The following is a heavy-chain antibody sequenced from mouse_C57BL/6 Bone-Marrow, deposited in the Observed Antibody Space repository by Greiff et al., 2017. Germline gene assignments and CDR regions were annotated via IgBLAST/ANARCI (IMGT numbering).Heavy chain of an antibody. J-gene: IGHJ3*01. CDR2: IHPNSGST. D-gene: IGHD2-3*01. CDR3: ARSMMVKRFAY. CDR1: GYTFTSYW. Sequence: VQLQQPGAELVKPGASVKLSCKASGYTFTSYWMHWVKQRPGQGLEWIGMIHPNSGSTNYNEKFKSKATLTVDKSSSTAYMQLSSLTSEDSAVYYCARSMMVKRFAYWGQGTLVTVSA. V-gene: IGHV1-64*01.